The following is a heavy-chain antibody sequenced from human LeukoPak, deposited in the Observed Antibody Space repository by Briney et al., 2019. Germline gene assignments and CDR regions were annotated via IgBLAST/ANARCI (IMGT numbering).Heavy chain of an antibody. CDR3: TTGPLGAVAAPVDY. D-gene: IGHD6-19*01. J-gene: IGHJ4*02. Sequence: GGSLRLSCAASGFTFNNYAMSWVRQAPGKGLEWVSAVGGSGGSTYYADSVKGRFTISRDNSKNTLYLQMNSLRAEDTAVYYCTTGPLGAVAAPVDYWGQGTLVTVSS. CDR1: GFTFNNYA. V-gene: IGHV3-23*01. CDR2: VGGSGGST.